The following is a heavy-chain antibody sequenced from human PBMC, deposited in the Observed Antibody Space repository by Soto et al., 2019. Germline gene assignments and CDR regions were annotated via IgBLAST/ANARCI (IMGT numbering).Heavy chain of an antibody. Sequence: QVQLVQSGAEVKKPGSSVKVSCKASGGTFSSYAISWVRQAPGQGLEWMGGIIPIFGTANYAQKFQGRVTITADKSTSTAYMELSSLRSEDTAVYYCAQYCTNGVCYRSDWFDPWGQGTLVTVSS. CDR1: GGTFSSYA. CDR3: AQYCTNGVCYRSDWFDP. CDR2: IIPIFGTA. J-gene: IGHJ5*02. V-gene: IGHV1-69*06. D-gene: IGHD2-8*01.